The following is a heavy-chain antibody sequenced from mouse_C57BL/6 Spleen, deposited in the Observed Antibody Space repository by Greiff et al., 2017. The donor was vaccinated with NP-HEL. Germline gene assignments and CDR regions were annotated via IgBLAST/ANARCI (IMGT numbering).Heavy chain of an antibody. CDR2: IYPRDGST. CDR1: GYTFTDHT. CDR3: AKGYGSSYAWFAY. J-gene: IGHJ3*01. D-gene: IGHD1-1*01. V-gene: IGHV1-78*01. Sequence: VKLQESDAELVKPGASVKISCKVSGYTFTDHTIHWMKQRPEQGLEWIGYIYPRDGSTKYNEKFKGKATLTADKSSSTAYMQLNSLTSEDSAVYFCAKGYGSSYAWFAYWGQGTLVTVSA.